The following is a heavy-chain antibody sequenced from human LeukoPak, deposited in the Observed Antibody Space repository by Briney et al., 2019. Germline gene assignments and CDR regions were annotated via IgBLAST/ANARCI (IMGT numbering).Heavy chain of an antibody. D-gene: IGHD2-21*02. V-gene: IGHV4-39*07. J-gene: IGHJ3*02. CDR1: GGSISSSSYY. CDR3: ARDKRPSIVVVTARYDAFDI. Sequence: SETLSLTCTVSGGSISSSSYYWGWIRQPPGKGLEWIGSIYYSGSTYYNPSLKSRVTISVDTSKNQFSLKLSSVTVADTAVYYCARDKRPSIVVVTARYDAFDIWGQGTMVTVSS. CDR2: IYYSGST.